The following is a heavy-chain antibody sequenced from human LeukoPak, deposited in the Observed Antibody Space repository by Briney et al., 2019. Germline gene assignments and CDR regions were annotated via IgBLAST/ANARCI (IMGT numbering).Heavy chain of an antibody. V-gene: IGHV3-49*03. D-gene: IGHD3-3*01. Sequence: GGSLRLSCSTFGFNFANYGVSWFRQAPGQGLEWVGFLRSTVHGGPAEYAASVEGRFIISRDDSKSIAYPQMNSLKTEDTAVYYRTRAGGYDFWIDYWGQGTLVTVSS. J-gene: IGHJ4*02. CDR1: GFNFANYG. CDR3: TRAGGYDFWIDY. CDR2: LRSTVHGGPA.